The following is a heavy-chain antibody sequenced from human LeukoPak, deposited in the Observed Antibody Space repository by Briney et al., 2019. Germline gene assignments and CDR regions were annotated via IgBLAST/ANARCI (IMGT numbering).Heavy chain of an antibody. CDR2: INPSGGST. J-gene: IGHJ3*02. V-gene: IGHV1-46*01. CDR3: AREAYCGGDCPNDAFDI. CDR1: GYTFTSYY. D-gene: IGHD2-21*02. Sequence: ASVKVSCKASGYTFTSYYMHWVRQAPGQGLESMGIINPSGGSTSYAQKFQGRVTMTRDTSTSTVYMELSSLRSEDTAVYYCAREAYCGGDCPNDAFDIWGQGTMVTVSS.